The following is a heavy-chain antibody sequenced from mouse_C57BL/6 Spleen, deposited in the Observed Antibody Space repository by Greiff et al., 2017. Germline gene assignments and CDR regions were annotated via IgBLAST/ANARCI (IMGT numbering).Heavy chain of an antibody. CDR2: IRLKSDNYAT. D-gene: IGHD1-1*01. J-gene: IGHJ2*01. V-gene: IGHV6-3*01. CDR3: TDYYGKD. Sequence: VQLKESGGGLVQPGGSMKLSCVASGFTFSNYWMNWVRQSPEKGLEWVAQIRLKSDNYATHYAESVKGRFTISRDDSKSSVYLQMNNLRAEDTGIYYCTDYYGKDWGQGTTLTVSS. CDR1: GFTFSNYW.